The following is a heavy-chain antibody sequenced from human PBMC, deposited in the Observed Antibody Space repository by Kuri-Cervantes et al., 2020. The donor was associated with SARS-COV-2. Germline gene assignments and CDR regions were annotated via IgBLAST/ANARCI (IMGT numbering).Heavy chain of an antibody. CDR3: ARGAAVAATCFDY. CDR2: IYYSGST. J-gene: IGHJ4*02. V-gene: IGHV4-59*11. CDR1: GCSITSLY. D-gene: IGHD6-19*01. Sequence: SETLSLTCTLPGCSITSLYWNWTRQSPGRGLEWIGYIYYSGSTKYNPSLNSRVTMSVDTSKNQFSLKLGSATAADTAVYFCARGAAVAATCFDYWGQGTLVTVSS.